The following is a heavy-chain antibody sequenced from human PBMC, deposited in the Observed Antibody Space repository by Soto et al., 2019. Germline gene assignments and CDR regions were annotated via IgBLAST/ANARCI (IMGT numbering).Heavy chain of an antibody. Sequence: QLQLQESGSGLVKPSQTLSLTCAVSGGSISSGCYSWSWLRPPRGEGVEWIGYIYHSGSTYYNPSLKSRVTISVDRSKNQFSLKLSSVTAADTAVYYCARGGGDFGTEWFDPWGQGTLVTVSS. CDR1: GGSISSGCYS. CDR2: IYHSGST. D-gene: IGHD2-21*01. V-gene: IGHV4-30-2*01. J-gene: IGHJ5*02. CDR3: ARGGGDFGTEWFDP.